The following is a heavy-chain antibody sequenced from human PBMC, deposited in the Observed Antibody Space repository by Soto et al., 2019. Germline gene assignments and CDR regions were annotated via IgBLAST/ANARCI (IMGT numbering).Heavy chain of an antibody. D-gene: IGHD2-2*01. CDR3: ARTGRRGIVVVPAAMRNWFDP. J-gene: IGHJ5*02. CDR1: GDSVSSNSAA. Sequence: SQTLALTCXISGDSVSSNSAAWNWIRQSPSRGLEWLGRTYYRSKWYNDYAVSVKSRITINPDTSKNQFSLQLNSVTPEDTAVYYCARTGRRGIVVVPAAMRNWFDPWGQGTLVTVSS. V-gene: IGHV6-1*01. CDR2: TYYRSKWYN.